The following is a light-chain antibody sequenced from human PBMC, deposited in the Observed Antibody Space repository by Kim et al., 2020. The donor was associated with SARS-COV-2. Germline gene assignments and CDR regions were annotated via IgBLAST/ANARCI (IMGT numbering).Light chain of an antibody. J-gene: IGKJ1*01. CDR2: AAS. CDR3: QKYNGAPWA. CDR1: QGISND. Sequence: ASVGDRVTITCRASQGISNDLAWYQQEPGKVPKLLIYAASALRSGVPFRFSGSGSGTHFTLTITSLQPEDVATYYCQKYNGAPWAFGQGTKVDIK. V-gene: IGKV1-27*01.